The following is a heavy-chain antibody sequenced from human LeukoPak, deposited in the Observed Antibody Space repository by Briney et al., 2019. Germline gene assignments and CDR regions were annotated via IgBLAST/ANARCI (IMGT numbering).Heavy chain of an antibody. CDR2: ISGSGGST. Sequence: GGSLRLSCAASGFTFSSYAMSWVRQAPGKGLEWVSAISGSGGSTYYADSVKGRFTISRDNSKNTLYLQMNSLRAEDTAVYYCAKDVVRSVAVTGFDYWGQATLVTVSS. J-gene: IGHJ4*02. CDR3: AKDVVRSVAVTGFDY. D-gene: IGHD6-19*01. CDR1: GFTFSSYA. V-gene: IGHV3-23*01.